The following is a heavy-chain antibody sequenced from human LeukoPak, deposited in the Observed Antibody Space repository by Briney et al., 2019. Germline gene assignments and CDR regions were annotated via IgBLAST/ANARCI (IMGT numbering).Heavy chain of an antibody. CDR1: GGTFSTFG. V-gene: IGHV1-69*06. D-gene: IGHD3-22*01. CDR2: IIPMSGTV. J-gene: IGHJ6*04. Sequence: ASVKVSCKASGGTFSTFGISWVRQAPGQGLEWMGGIIPMSGTVNNAQKFQGRVTITADKSTGTAYMELSSLRSDDTAVYYCARESQEGYYYDNSGMDVWGKGTTVTVSS. CDR3: ARESQEGYYYDNSGMDV.